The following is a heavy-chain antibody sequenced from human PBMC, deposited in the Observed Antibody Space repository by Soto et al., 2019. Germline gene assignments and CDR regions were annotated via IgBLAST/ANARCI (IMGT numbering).Heavy chain of an antibody. CDR3: TRDLNGGNPFAY. CDR1: GYTLPNYS. J-gene: IGHJ4*02. CDR2: INPGTGYT. D-gene: IGHD2-8*01. V-gene: IGHV1-3*01. Sequence: QVQFVQSGAEVKKPGASVRLSCKPSGYTLPNYSIQWVRQAAGQGLQWLGWINPGTGYTESSQRFQGRLTLTIDNSAPTFYMDLTSLTSQDTAVYFCTRDLNGGNPFAYWGQGTLVTVSS.